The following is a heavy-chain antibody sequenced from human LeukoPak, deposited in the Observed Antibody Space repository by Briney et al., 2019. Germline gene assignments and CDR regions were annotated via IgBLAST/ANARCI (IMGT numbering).Heavy chain of an antibody. CDR2: IWYDGSNK. J-gene: IGHJ4*02. V-gene: IGHV3-33*06. CDR3: AKEDQSYCTNGVCYPRY. Sequence: GGSLRLSCAASGFTFSSYGMHWVRQAPGKGLEWVAVIWYDGSNKYYADSVKGRFTISRDNSKNTLYLQMNSLRAEDTAVYYCAKEDQSYCTNGVCYPRYWGQGTLVIVSS. CDR1: GFTFSSYG. D-gene: IGHD2-8*01.